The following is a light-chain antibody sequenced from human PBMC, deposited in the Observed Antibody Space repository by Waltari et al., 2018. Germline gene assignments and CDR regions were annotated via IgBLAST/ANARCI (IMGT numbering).Light chain of an antibody. CDR3: QQLITYPLT. Sequence: IQLTQSPSFISASLGDTVTITCRASPAINSYLGWYQVRPGEAPKFLISAVSTLQSGVPSRFSGSGSGTHFTLTITSLQPEDFATYYCQQLITYPLTFGGGTKVEIK. CDR1: PAINSY. J-gene: IGKJ4*01. CDR2: AVS. V-gene: IGKV1-9*01.